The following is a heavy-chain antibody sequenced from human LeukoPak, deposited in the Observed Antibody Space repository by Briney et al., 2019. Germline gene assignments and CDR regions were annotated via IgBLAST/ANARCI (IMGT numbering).Heavy chain of an antibody. D-gene: IGHD2-15*01. CDR1: GGSISSSSYY. Sequence: SETLSLTCTVSGGSISSSSYYWGWIRQPPGKGLEWIGSIYHSGSTYYNPSLKSRVTISADTSQNQFSLKLSSVTAADTAVYYCARGVSIPTTPKFDYWGQGTLVTVSS. V-gene: IGHV4-39*07. CDR2: IYHSGST. J-gene: IGHJ4*02. CDR3: ARGVSIPTTPKFDY.